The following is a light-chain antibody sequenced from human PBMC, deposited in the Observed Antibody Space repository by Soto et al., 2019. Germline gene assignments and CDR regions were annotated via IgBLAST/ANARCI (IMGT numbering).Light chain of an antibody. CDR2: DAS. Sequence: VSWMTQSPSLLSASTGDRVTISFRMSQGISSYLAWYQQKPGRAPKLLIYDASNLEAGVPSRFRGSGSGTDFTFTISRLQPEDIATYYCQQYENLPTFGQGTRLEIK. CDR3: QQYENLPT. J-gene: IGKJ5*01. V-gene: IGKV1D-8*03. CDR1: QGISSY.